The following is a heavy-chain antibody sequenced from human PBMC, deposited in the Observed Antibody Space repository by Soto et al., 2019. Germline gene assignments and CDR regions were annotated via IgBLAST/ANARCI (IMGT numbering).Heavy chain of an antibody. D-gene: IGHD4-17*01. V-gene: IGHV1-69*01. CDR3: ARSYSVTTSSYYGMDV. CDR2: IIPMFGTP. J-gene: IGHJ6*02. Sequence: QVQLIQSGAAVQKPGSSVKVSCHTSGAAFSSYAMSWARQGPGQGLEWMGGIIPMFGTPIYTEKFQGRVTITADETTRAVYMELRSLTSDDSAVYYCARSYSVTTSSYYGMDVWGQGTTIIVS. CDR1: GAAFSSYA.